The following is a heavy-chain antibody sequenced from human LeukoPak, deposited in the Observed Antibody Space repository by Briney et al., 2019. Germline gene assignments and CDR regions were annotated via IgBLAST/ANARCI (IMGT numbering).Heavy chain of an antibody. CDR2: INSDGSST. CDR1: GFTFSSYW. CDR3: ARVPDSGSAIDY. J-gene: IGHJ4*02. V-gene: IGHV3-74*01. Sequence: PGGSLRLSCAASGFTFSSYWMHWVRQAPGKGLVWVSRINSDGSSTSYADSVKGRFTISRDIAKNTLYLQMNSLRAEDTAVYYCARVPDSGSAIDYWGQGTLVTVSS. D-gene: IGHD1-26*01.